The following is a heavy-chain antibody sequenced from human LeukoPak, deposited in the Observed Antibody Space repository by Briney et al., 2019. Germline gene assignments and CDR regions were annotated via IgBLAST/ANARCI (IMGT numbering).Heavy chain of an antibody. Sequence: KSSETLSLTCTVSGGSISSHYWSWIRQPPGKGLEWIGYIYYSGSAHYNPSLKSRVTISLYTSKNQISLKLTSVTAADTAVYYCVRAWGDGYNYAMVDYWGQGTLVTGSS. J-gene: IGHJ4*02. CDR3: VRAWGDGYNYAMVDY. CDR2: IYYSGSA. V-gene: IGHV4-59*11. D-gene: IGHD5-24*01. CDR1: GGSISSHY.